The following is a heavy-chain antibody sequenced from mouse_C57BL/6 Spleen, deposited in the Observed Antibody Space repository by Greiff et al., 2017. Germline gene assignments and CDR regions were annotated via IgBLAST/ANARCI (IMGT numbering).Heavy chain of an antibody. D-gene: IGHD3-2*02. CDR1: GYTFTSYW. CDR2: IYPGSGST. V-gene: IGHV1-55*01. CDR3: ARRSSGYVEDYAMDY. Sequence: VQLQQPGAELVKPGASVKMSCKASGYTFTSYWITWVKQRPGQGLEWIGDIYPGSGSTNYNEKFKSKATLTVDTSSSTAYMQLSSLTSEDSAVYYCARRSSGYVEDYAMDYWGQGTSVTVSS. J-gene: IGHJ4*01.